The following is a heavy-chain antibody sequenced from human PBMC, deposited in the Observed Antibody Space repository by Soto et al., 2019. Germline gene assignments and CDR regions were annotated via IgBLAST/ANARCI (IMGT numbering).Heavy chain of an antibody. V-gene: IGHV1-18*01. Sequence: ASVKVSCKASGYTFTRYGTSWVRQAPGQGLEWMGWISANNGNTNYAQTPQGRATITTDTSTSTAYMELRSLRSDDTDVYYCARRYCSSTSCYSDYWGQGTLVTVSS. D-gene: IGHD2-2*01. J-gene: IGHJ4*02. CDR2: ISANNGNT. CDR1: GYTFTRYG. CDR3: ARRYCSSTSCYSDY.